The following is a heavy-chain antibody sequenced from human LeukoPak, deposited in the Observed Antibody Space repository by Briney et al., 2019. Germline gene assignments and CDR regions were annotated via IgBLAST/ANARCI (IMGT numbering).Heavy chain of an antibody. V-gene: IGHV4-31*03. Sequence: PSETLSRTCTVCGVSINSGGYYWSWIRQHPGKGLEWIGYIYYSGSTYYNPSLKSRVTISVDTSKNQFSLKLSSVTAADTAVYSCARGQRLVLFRGFYFDCWGQGTLVTVSS. J-gene: IGHJ4*02. CDR1: GVSINSGGYY. D-gene: IGHD6-13*01. CDR2: IYYSGST. CDR3: ARGQRLVLFRGFYFDC.